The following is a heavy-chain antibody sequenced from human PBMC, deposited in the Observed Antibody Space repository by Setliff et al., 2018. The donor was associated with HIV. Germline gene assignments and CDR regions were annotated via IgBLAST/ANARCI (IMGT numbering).Heavy chain of an antibody. D-gene: IGHD6-19*01. V-gene: IGHV4-30-4*08. J-gene: IGHJ6*02. CDR1: GGSFSSGDYS. CDR3: ARILGSHYYYGMDV. CDR2: IFYSGST. Sequence: SETLSLTCTVSGGSFSSGDYSWTWIRQPPGKGLKWIGFIFYSGSTHQNPSLKSRVTISVDSSKNHFSLILSSVAAADTAVYFCARILGSHYYYGMDVWGPGTTVTVSS.